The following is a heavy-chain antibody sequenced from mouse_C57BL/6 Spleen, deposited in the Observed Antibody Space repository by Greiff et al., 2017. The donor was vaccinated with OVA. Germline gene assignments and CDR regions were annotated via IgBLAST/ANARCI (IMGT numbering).Heavy chain of an antibody. CDR1: GYTFTNYW. CDR2: IYPGGGYT. J-gene: IGHJ4*01. Sequence: VQLQQSGAELVRPGTSVKMSCKASGYTFTNYWIGWAKQRPGHGLEWIGDIYPGGGYTNYNEKFKGQATLTADKSSSTAYMQFSSLTSEDSAIDYGARGGLRTCAMDYWGQGTSVTVSS. D-gene: IGHD2-4*01. V-gene: IGHV1-63*01. CDR3: ARGGLRTCAMDY.